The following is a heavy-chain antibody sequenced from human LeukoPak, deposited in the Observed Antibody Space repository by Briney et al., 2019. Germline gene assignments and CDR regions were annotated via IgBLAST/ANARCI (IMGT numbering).Heavy chain of an antibody. D-gene: IGHD3-22*01. Sequence: PSETLSLTCTVSGGSISSYYWSWIRQPPGKGLEWIGYIYYSGSTNYNPSLKSRVTISVDTSKNQFSLKLSSVTAADTAVYYCARGSYYDSSGYYFNHWFDPWGQGTLVTVSS. CDR3: ARGSYYDSSGYYFNHWFDP. CDR2: IYYSGST. V-gene: IGHV4-59*08. CDR1: GGSISSYY. J-gene: IGHJ5*02.